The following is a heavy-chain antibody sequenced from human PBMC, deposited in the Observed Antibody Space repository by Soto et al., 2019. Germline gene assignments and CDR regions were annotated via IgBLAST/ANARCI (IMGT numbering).Heavy chain of an antibody. V-gene: IGHV2-5*02. CDR2: IYWDDDK. J-gene: IGHJ5*02. Sequence: QITLKESGPTLVKPTQTLTLTCTFSGFSLSTSGVGVGWIRQPPGKALEWLALIYWDDDKRYSPSLKSRLTISKETSKNQVVITMTNIDPVDTATYYCAHRYSFSGYGHWFDPWGQGTLVTVSS. D-gene: IGHD6-13*01. CDR3: AHRYSFSGYGHWFDP. CDR1: GFSLSTSGVG.